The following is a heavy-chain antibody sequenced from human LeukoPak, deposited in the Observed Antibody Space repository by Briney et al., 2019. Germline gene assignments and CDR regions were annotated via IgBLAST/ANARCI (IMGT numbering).Heavy chain of an antibody. CDR1: GFTFSSYW. CDR3: AREESAYSSSWYYFDY. D-gene: IGHD6-13*01. Sequence: GGSLRLSCAASGFTFSSYWMHWVRQAPGKGLEWVANIKQDGSEKYYVDSVKGRFTISRDNAKNSLYLQMNSLRAEDTAVYYCAREESAYSSSWYYFDYWGQGTLVTVSS. V-gene: IGHV3-7*01. J-gene: IGHJ4*02. CDR2: IKQDGSEK.